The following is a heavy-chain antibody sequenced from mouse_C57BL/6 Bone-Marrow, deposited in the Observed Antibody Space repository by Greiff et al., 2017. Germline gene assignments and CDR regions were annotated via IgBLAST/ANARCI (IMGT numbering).Heavy chain of an antibody. CDR3: ARRYYGISPVLFDY. J-gene: IGHJ2*01. D-gene: IGHD1-1*01. Sequence: EVKLMESVAELVRPGASVKLSCTASGFNIKNTYMHWVKQRPEQGLEWIGRIDPANGNTKYAPKFQGQGIRTADTSSNPAYLQLSSLTSEDTAIYYCARRYYGISPVLFDYWGQGTTLTVSS. V-gene: IGHV14-3*01. CDR2: IDPANGNT. CDR1: GFNIKNTY.